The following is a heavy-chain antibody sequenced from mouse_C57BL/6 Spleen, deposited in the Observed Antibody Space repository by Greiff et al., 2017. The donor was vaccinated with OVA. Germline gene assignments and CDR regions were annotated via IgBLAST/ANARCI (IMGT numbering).Heavy chain of an antibody. CDR2: IDPSDSYT. J-gene: IGHJ2*01. CDR1: GYTFTSYW. CDR3: ARSVISAYFDY. Sequence: QVQLQQPGAELVMPGASVKLSCKASGYTFTSYWMHWVKKRPGQGLEWIGEIDPSDSYTNYNQKFKGKSTLTVDNSSSTAYMQLSSLTSEDAAVYDCARSVISAYFDYWGQGTTLTVSA. V-gene: IGHV1-69*01. D-gene: IGHD2-4*01.